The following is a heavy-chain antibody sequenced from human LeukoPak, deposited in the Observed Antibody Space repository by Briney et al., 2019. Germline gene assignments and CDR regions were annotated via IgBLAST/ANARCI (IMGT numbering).Heavy chain of an antibody. D-gene: IGHD3-22*01. Sequence: GGSLRLACAASGFTFSGSAMHWVRQASGKGLEWVGRIRSKANSYATAYAASVKGRFTISRDDSKNTAYLQMNSLKTEDTAVYYSTRRYYYDSSGYYYRDYWGQGTLVTVSS. J-gene: IGHJ4*02. CDR3: TRRYYYDSSGYYYRDY. CDR1: GFTFSGSA. CDR2: IRSKANSYAT. V-gene: IGHV3-73*01.